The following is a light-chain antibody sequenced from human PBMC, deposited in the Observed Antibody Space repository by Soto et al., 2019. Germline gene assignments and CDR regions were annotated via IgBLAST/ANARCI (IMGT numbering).Light chain of an antibody. CDR2: DNN. J-gene: IGLJ1*01. V-gene: IGLV1-40*01. CDR3: QSYDSSLSAPYV. Sequence: QSVLTQPPSVSGAPGQRVTISCAWSSSNIGAGYDVHWYQHLPGTAPKLLISDNNTRPSGVPDRFSGSKSGTSASLAINGLQAEDEADYYCQSYDSSLSAPYVFGTGTKLTVL. CDR1: SSNIGAGYD.